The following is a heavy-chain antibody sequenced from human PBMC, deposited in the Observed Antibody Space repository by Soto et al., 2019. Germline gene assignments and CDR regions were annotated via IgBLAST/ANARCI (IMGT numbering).Heavy chain of an antibody. Sequence: PGESLKISCKCSGYSFTSYWIGWVRQMPGKGLEWMGITYPGDSDTRYSPSFQGQVTISADKSISTAYLQWSSLKDSDTAMYYCARESAVVVPAARHYYYHGMDVWGQGTTVTVSS. CDR1: GYSFTSYW. V-gene: IGHV5-51*01. D-gene: IGHD2-2*01. CDR3: ARESAVVVPAARHYYYHGMDV. CDR2: TYPGDSDT. J-gene: IGHJ6*02.